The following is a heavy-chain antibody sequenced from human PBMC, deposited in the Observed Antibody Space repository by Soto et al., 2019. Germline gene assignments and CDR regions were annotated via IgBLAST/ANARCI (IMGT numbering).Heavy chain of an antibody. Sequence: ASVKVSCKASGYTFTGYYMHWVRQAPGQGLEWMGWINPNSDGTNYAQKFQGWVTMTRDTSISTAYMELSRLRSDDTAVYYCARGKMMYSSGWFDPWGQGTLVTVSS. D-gene: IGHD6-19*01. J-gene: IGHJ5*02. V-gene: IGHV1-2*04. CDR1: GYTFTGYY. CDR3: ARGKMMYSSGWFDP. CDR2: INPNSDGT.